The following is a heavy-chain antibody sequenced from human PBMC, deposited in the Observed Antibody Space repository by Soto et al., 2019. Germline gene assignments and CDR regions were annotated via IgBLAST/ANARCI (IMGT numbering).Heavy chain of an antibody. J-gene: IGHJ5*02. CDR2: INHSGST. CDR3: ARGQVTIFGVVNWFDP. D-gene: IGHD3-3*01. V-gene: IGHV4-34*01. CDR1: GGSFSGYY. Sequence: SETLSLTCAVYGGSFSGYYWSWIRQPPGKGLEWIGEINHSGSTNYNPSLKSRVTISVDTSKNQFSLKLSSVTAADTAVYYCARGQVTIFGVVNWFDPWGQGTLVTVSS.